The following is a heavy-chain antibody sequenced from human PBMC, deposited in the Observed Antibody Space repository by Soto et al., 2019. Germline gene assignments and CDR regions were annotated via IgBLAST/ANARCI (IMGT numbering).Heavy chain of an antibody. J-gene: IGHJ4*02. CDR3: ASSFTVPAAICY. D-gene: IGHD2-2*02. CDR1: GYTFTSYA. CDR2: INAGNGNT. Sequence: QVQLVQSGAEVKKPGASVKVYCKASGYTFTSYAMHWVRQAPGQRPEWMGWINAGNGNTKYSQKFQGRVTITMETSASTAYMELSSLRTEDTAVYYCASSFTVPAAICYWGQGTMVTVSS. V-gene: IGHV1-3*01.